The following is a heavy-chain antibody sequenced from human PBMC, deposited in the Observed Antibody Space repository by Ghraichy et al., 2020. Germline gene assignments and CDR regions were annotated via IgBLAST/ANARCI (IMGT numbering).Heavy chain of an antibody. D-gene: IGHD3-22*01. Sequence: GGSLRLSCAASGFTFDDYAMHWVRQVPGKGLEWVSLISGDGRSTYYADSVKGRFIISRDNSKNSLSLQMNSLRTEDTALYYCAKDSGYQGHYYGMDVWGLGTTVTVSS. J-gene: IGHJ6*02. CDR2: ISGDGRST. V-gene: IGHV3-43*02. CDR3: AKDSGYQGHYYGMDV. CDR1: GFTFDDYA.